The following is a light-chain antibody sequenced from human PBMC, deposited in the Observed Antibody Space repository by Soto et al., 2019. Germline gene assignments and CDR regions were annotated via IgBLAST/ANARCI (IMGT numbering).Light chain of an antibody. J-gene: IGKJ4*01. CDR1: QGISNW. V-gene: IGKV1-12*01. CDR3: QQTNTFLPLT. Sequence: DIQMTQSPSSVSASVGDRVTITCRASQGISNWLAWYQQQPGKAPKLLIYGASSLQSGVPSRFSGGGSGTHFTLIIISLQPEDVATYYCQQTNTFLPLTFGGGTKVEI. CDR2: GAS.